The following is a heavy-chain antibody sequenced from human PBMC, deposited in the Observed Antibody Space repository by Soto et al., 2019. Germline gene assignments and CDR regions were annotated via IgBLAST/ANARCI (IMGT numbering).Heavy chain of an antibody. J-gene: IGHJ3*02. V-gene: IGHV3-30*18. Sequence: GGSLRLSCAASGFTFSSYGMHWVRQAPGKGLEWVAVISYDGSNKYYADSVKGRFTISRDNSKNTLYLQMNSLRAEDTAVYYCAKEGQIWFRDLSAFDIWGQGTMVTVSS. CDR1: GFTFSSYG. CDR2: ISYDGSNK. D-gene: IGHD3-10*01. CDR3: AKEGQIWFRDLSAFDI.